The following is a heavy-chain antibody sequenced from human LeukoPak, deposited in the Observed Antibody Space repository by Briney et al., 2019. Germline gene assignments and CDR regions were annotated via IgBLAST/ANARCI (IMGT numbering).Heavy chain of an antibody. CDR3: ARERPLVVVPAATTLHVLDLDV. Sequence: SETLSLTCAVYGGSFSDYYWSWIRQPPGKGPEWIGEINHSGSTNYNPSLKSRVTISVDTSKNHFSLKLTSVTAADTAVYYCARERPLVVVPAATTLHVLDLDVWGQGTTVTVSS. CDR1: GGSFSDYY. J-gene: IGHJ6*02. D-gene: IGHD2-2*01. CDR2: INHSGST. V-gene: IGHV4-34*01.